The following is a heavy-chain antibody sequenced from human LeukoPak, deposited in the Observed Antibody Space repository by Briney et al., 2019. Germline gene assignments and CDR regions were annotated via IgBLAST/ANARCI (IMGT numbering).Heavy chain of an antibody. V-gene: IGHV4-34*01. D-gene: IGHD2-2*01. Sequence: SETLSLTCAVYGGSFSGYYWGWIRQPPGKGLEWIGEINHSGSTNYNPSLKSRVTISVDTSKNQFSLKLSSVTAADTAVYYCARERCSSTSCHRISGFRYWGQGTLVTASS. J-gene: IGHJ4*02. CDR1: GGSFSGYY. CDR2: INHSGST. CDR3: ARERCSSTSCHRISGFRY.